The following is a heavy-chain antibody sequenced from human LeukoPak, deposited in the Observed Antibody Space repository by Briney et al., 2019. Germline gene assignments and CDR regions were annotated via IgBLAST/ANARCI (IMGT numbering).Heavy chain of an antibody. D-gene: IGHD2-15*01. J-gene: IGHJ4*02. CDR1: GGSISSYY. V-gene: IGHV4-59*08. CDR3: ARGGYCSGGSCYVYYFDY. CDR2: IYYSGST. Sequence: SETPSLTCTVSGGSISSYYWSWIRQPPGKGLEWIGYIYYSGSTNYNPSLKSRVTISVDTSKNQFSLKLSSVTAADTAVYYCARGGYCSGGSCYVYYFDYWGQGTLVTVSS.